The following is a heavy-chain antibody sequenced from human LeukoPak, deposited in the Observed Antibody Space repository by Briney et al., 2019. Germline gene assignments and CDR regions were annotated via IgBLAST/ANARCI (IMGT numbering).Heavy chain of an antibody. Sequence: SETLSLTCTVSGGSISSYYWSWIRQPPGKGLEWIGYIHYSGRTKYDPSLESRVTISVDTSKNQFSLKVSSVTAPDTAIYYCARHQDGYGVYFDFWGHGFLVTVSS. J-gene: IGHJ4*01. CDR1: GGSISSYY. CDR2: IHYSGRT. D-gene: IGHD5-24*01. CDR3: ARHQDGYGVYFDF. V-gene: IGHV4-59*08.